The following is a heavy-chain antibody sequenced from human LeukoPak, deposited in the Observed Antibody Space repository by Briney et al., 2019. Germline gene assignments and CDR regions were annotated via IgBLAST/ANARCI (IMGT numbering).Heavy chain of an antibody. CDR1: GGSISSYY. D-gene: IGHD3-22*01. Sequence: SETLSLTCTVSGGSISSYYWSWIRQPPGKGLEWIGYIYYSGSTNYNPSLKSRVTISVDTSKNQFSLKLSSATAADTAVYYCARAPGRYYDSSGYYYGWYFDLWGRGTLVTVSS. J-gene: IGHJ2*01. CDR2: IYYSGST. V-gene: IGHV4-59*01. CDR3: ARAPGRYYDSSGYYYGWYFDL.